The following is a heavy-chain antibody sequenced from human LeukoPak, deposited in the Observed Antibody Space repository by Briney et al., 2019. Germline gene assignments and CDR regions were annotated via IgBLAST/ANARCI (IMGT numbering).Heavy chain of an antibody. CDR3: ARFKGYCSGGSCYSHYYYMDV. CDR2: INHSGST. D-gene: IGHD2-15*01. V-gene: IGHV4-34*01. CDR1: GGSFSGYY. J-gene: IGHJ6*03. Sequence: SETLSLTCAVYGGSFSGYYWSWLRQLPGKGLEWIGEINHSGSTNYNPSLKSRVTISVDTSKNQFSLKFTSVTAADTAVYYCARFKGYCSGGSCYSHYYYMDVWGKGTTVTVSS.